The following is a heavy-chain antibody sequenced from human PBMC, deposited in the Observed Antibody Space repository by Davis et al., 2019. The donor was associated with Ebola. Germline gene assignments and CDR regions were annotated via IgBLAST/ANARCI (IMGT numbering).Heavy chain of an antibody. CDR3: AKGLGCTGGVSSSYYYYGVDV. CDR2: IWYDGSNK. V-gene: IGHV3-33*06. CDR1: GFTFSSYG. Sequence: PGGSLRLSCAASGFTFSSYGMHWVHQAPGKGLEWVAVIWYDGSNKYYADSVKGRFTISRDNSKNTLYLQMNSLRAEDTAVYYCAKGLGCTGGVSSSYYYYGVDVWGQGTTVTVSS. D-gene: IGHD2-8*02. J-gene: IGHJ6*02.